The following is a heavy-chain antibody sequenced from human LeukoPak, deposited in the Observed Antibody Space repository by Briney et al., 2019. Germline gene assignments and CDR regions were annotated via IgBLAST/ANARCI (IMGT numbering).Heavy chain of an antibody. Sequence: GGSLRLSCAASGFTFSDYYMSWIRQPPGKGLEWVSYISGSTTYANYADSVRGRFTISRDNSKNSLYLQMNSLRAEDTAVYYCSRDREVVAFDIWGQGTMVTVSS. V-gene: IGHV3-11*05. D-gene: IGHD2-15*01. CDR2: ISGSTTYA. J-gene: IGHJ3*02. CDR1: GFTFSDYY. CDR3: SRDREVVAFDI.